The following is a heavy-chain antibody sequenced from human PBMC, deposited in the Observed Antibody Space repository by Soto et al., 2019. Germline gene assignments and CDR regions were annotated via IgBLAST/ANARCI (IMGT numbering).Heavy chain of an antibody. D-gene: IGHD6-6*01. J-gene: IGHJ6*02. V-gene: IGHV1-8*01. CDR2: MNPNSGNT. Sequence: QVQLVQSGAEVKKPGASVKVSCKASGYTFTSYDINWVRQATGQGLEWMGWMNPNSGNTGYAQKFQGRVTMTRNTSISTAYMELSSLRSEDTAVYYCARARSKAAYYYYYGMDVWGQGTTVTVSS. CDR1: GYTFTSYD. CDR3: ARARSKAAYYYYYGMDV.